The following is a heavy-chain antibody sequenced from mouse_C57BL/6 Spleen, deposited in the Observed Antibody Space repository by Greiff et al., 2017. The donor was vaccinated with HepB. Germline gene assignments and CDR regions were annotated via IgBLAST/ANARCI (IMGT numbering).Heavy chain of an antibody. Sequence: VQLQQSGAELVKPGASVKLSCKASGYTFTSYWMHWVKQRPGQGLEWIGRIGPNSGGTKYNEKLKTKATLTVDKPSSTAYMQLSSLTSEDSAVYYCARGAYDYDPYYYAMDYWGQGTSVTVSS. J-gene: IGHJ4*01. D-gene: IGHD2-4*01. V-gene: IGHV1-72*01. CDR3: ARGAYDYDPYYYAMDY. CDR2: IGPNSGGT. CDR1: GYTFTSYW.